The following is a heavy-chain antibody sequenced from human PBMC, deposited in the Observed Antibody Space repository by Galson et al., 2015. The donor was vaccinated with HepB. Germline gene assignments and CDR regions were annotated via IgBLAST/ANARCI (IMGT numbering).Heavy chain of an antibody. Sequence: CAASGFSFSSYAIHWVRQAPGKGLEWVAVIWYDGSIKYYADSVEGRFTISRDNSKNTAYLQMNNLRAEDTAVYFCARPYYDFWSSYSRFTYWGQGTLVTVSS. CDR2: IWYDGSIK. V-gene: IGHV3-33*01. D-gene: IGHD3-3*01. J-gene: IGHJ4*02. CDR3: ARPYYDFWSSYSRFTY. CDR1: GFSFSSYA.